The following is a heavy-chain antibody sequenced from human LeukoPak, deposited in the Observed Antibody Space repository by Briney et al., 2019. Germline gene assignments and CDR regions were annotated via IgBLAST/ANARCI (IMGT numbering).Heavy chain of an antibody. D-gene: IGHD1-20*01. CDR3: VRFITGSIADY. J-gene: IGHJ4*02. CDR1: GYSISSGYH. CDR2: VYHSGGT. Sequence: PSETLSLTCAVSGYSISSGYHWGWIRQPPGKGLEWLGSVYHSGGTFYNPSLRSRVTMSVDTSQNQFSLMLSSVTATDTAVYYCVRFITGSIADYWGQGTLVTVSS. V-gene: IGHV4-38-2*01.